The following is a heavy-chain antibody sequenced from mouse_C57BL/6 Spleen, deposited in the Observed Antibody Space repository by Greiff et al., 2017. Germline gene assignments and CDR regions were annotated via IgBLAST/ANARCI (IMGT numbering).Heavy chain of an antibody. CDR2: IDPTDSYT. CDR1: GYTFTSYW. V-gene: IGHV1-59*01. CDR3: ASYYGSSYVDD. Sequence: QVQLQQPGAELVRPGTSVKLSCKASGYTFTSYWMHWVKQRPGQGLEWIGVIDPTDSYTNYNPKFKGKATLTVATSSRTAYMQLSSLTSEDSAVYDCASYYGSSYVDDWGQGTTLTVSS. J-gene: IGHJ2*01. D-gene: IGHD1-1*01.